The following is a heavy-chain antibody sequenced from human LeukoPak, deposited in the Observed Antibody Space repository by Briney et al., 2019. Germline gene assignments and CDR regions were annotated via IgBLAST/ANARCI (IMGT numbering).Heavy chain of an antibody. J-gene: IGHJ6*03. CDR3: ASSDGYNKAGYYYYMDV. V-gene: IGHV1-2*02. Sequence: ASVKVSCKASGYTLTAYYMHWVRQAPGQGLEWMGWVNPNTGGTNYAQKFQGRVTMTWDTSISTAYMELRGLRSDDTAVFYCASSDGYNKAGYYYYMDVWGKGATVTVSS. CDR1: GYTLTAYY. CDR2: VNPNTGGT. D-gene: IGHD5-24*01.